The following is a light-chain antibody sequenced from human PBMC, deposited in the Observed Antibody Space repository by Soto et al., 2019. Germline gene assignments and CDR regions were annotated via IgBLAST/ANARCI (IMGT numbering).Light chain of an antibody. CDR2: GAS. CDR1: QSVSSN. V-gene: IGKV3D-15*01. CDR3: QQYNSWPLT. J-gene: IGKJ4*01. Sequence: EIVMTQSPATLSVSPGERATLSCRASQSVSSNLAWYQQKPGQAPRLLIYGASTRATGIPARFSGSGSGTEFTLTISSLQSEDFAVYYCQQYNSWPLTFGRGTKVEIK.